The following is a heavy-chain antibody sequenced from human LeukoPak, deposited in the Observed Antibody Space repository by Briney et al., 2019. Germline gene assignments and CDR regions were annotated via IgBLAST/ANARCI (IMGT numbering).Heavy chain of an antibody. Sequence: SETLSLTCTVSGGSISYSSYYWGWIRQPPGKGLEWIGSIHYSGSTYYNPSLKSRVTISVDTSKNQFSLKLTSVTAADTAVHYCASGGAAFPDYWGQGTLVTVSS. CDR3: ASGGAAFPDY. CDR2: IHYSGST. V-gene: IGHV4-39*01. CDR1: GGSISYSSYY. J-gene: IGHJ4*02. D-gene: IGHD3-16*01.